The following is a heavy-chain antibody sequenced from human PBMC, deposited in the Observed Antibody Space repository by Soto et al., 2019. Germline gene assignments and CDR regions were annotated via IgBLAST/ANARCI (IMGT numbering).Heavy chain of an antibody. CDR2: IYSGGST. V-gene: IGHV3-66*01. D-gene: IGHD2-15*01. CDR3: ASLHCSGGSCYSVPYAFDI. J-gene: IGHJ3*02. Sequence: GGSLRLSCAASGFTVSSNYMSWVRQAPGKGLEWVSVIYSGGSTYYADSVKGRFPISRDNSKNTLYLQMNSLRAEDTAVYYCASLHCSGGSCYSVPYAFDIWGQGTMVTVSS. CDR1: GFTVSSNY.